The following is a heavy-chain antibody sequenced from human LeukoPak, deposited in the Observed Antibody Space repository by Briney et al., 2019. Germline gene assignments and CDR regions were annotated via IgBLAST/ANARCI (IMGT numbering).Heavy chain of an antibody. CDR3: ARDPGYSSTGVDAFDI. V-gene: IGHV3-48*03. CDR2: ISSSGSYI. CDR1: GFSFSIYE. D-gene: IGHD6-13*01. J-gene: IGHJ3*02. Sequence: GGSLRLSCTASGFSFSIYEMDWVRQAPGKGLEWVSYISSSGSYIQYAESVKGRFTISRDNAEKSLFLQMNSLRDEDTAVYYCARDPGYSSTGVDAFDIWGRGTMVTVSS.